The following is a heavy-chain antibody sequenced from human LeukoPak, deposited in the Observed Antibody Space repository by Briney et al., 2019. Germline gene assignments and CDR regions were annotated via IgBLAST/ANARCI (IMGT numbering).Heavy chain of an antibody. CDR2: IWYDGSNK. CDR1: GFTFSSYG. V-gene: IGHV3-33*01. J-gene: IGHJ4*02. CDR3: ARDRAAAQDY. D-gene: IGHD6-13*01. Sequence: PGRSLRLSRAASGFTFSSYGMHWVRQAPGKGLEWVAVIWYDGSNKYYADSVKGRFTISRDNSKNTLYLQMNSLRAEDTAVYYCARDRAAAQDYWGQGTLVTVSS.